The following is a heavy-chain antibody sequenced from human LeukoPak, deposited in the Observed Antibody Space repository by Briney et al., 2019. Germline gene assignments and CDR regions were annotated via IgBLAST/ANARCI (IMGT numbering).Heavy chain of an antibody. D-gene: IGHD6-13*01. CDR1: GFIFNYYG. Sequence: PGGSLRLPCAASGFIFNYYGMHWVRQAPGKGLEWVAFIRYDGSNKYYADFVKGRFTISRDNSDRTVYLQMNSLRTEDTAVYYCAKGLHSSSWNDPFDIWGQGTMVTVSS. J-gene: IGHJ3*02. CDR2: IRYDGSNK. CDR3: AKGLHSSSWNDPFDI. V-gene: IGHV3-30*02.